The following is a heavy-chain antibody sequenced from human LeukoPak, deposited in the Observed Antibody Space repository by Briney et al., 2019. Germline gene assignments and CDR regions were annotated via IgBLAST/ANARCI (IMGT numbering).Heavy chain of an antibody. CDR3: ASLSVAGFDY. J-gene: IGHJ4*02. CDR1: GFTFSSYA. CDR2: ISYDGSNK. V-gene: IGHV3-30-3*01. Sequence: PGGSLRLSCAASGFTFSSYAMHWVRQAPGKGLEWVAVISYDGSNKYYADSVKGRFTISRDNSKNTLYLQMNSLRAEDTAVYYCASLSVAGFDYWGQGTLVTVSS. D-gene: IGHD6-19*01.